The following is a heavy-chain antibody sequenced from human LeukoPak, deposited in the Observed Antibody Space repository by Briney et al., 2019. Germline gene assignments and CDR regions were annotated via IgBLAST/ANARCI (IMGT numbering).Heavy chain of an antibody. CDR2: IIPIFGTA. Sequence: SVKVSCKASGGTFSSYAISWVRQAPGQGLEWMGGIIPIFGTANYAQKFQGRVTITADESTSTAYMELSSLRSEDTAVYYCARRSEQWLVQEGAFDIWGQGTMVTVSS. D-gene: IGHD6-19*01. CDR3: ARRSEQWLVQEGAFDI. J-gene: IGHJ3*02. CDR1: GGTFSSYA. V-gene: IGHV1-69*13.